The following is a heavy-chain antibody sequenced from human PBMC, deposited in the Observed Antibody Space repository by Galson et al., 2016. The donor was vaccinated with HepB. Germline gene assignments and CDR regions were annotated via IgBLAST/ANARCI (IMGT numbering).Heavy chain of an antibody. CDR3: AKVPYGDYASAFDT. Sequence: SLRLSCAASGFTFSRYTMNWVRQTPGKGLEWVSSITGGSDYIYEAHSVKGRFTISRDNSKDTLYLQMNSLRVEDTAVYFCAKVPYGDYASAFDTWGQGTPVTVSS. J-gene: IGHJ4*02. D-gene: IGHD4-17*01. V-gene: IGHV3-21*04. CDR1: GFTFSRYT. CDR2: ITGGSDYI.